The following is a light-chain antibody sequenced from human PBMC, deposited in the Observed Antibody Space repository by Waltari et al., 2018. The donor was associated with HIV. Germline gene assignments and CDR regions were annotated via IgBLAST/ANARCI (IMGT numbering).Light chain of an antibody. Sequence: DIQMTQSPSSLSASVGDRVTITCRASQSINRFLHWYQQLPGKAPKLLIYRTSTLHSGVQSRFSGSGSGTDFTLTIAGLQPEDFAIYYCQQGYSNPLTFGGGTKVEI. CDR2: RTS. J-gene: IGKJ4*01. CDR1: QSINRF. V-gene: IGKV1-39*01. CDR3: QQGYSNPLT.